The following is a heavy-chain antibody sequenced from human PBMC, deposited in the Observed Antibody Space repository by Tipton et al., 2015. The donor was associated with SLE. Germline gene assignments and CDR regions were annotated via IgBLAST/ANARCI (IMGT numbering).Heavy chain of an antibody. J-gene: IGHJ4*02. CDR2: IYYSGIT. D-gene: IGHD6-13*01. CDR1: GGSISPYY. CDR3: ARVTIAAAGKSLYYFDY. Sequence: LRLSCAVSGGSISPYYWTWIRQPPGKRLEWIGYIYYSGITIYNPSLKGRVTISVDTSKNQFSLNLRSVTAADTAVYYCARVTIAAAGKSLYYFDYWGQGTLVTVSS. V-gene: IGHV4-59*08.